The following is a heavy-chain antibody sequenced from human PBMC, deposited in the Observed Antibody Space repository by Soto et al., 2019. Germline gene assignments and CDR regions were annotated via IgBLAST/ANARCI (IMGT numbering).Heavy chain of an antibody. CDR3: SRDRPHNWFDP. Sequence: EGQLVESGGGLVQPGGSLSLSCAASGFTISNYWMHWVRQSPGKGLVWVAGIDSYGGYTRYADSVRGRFTISRDNGKNSLYLQMNSLRHEDTAVHYCSRDRPHNWFDPWGQGALVTVST. CDR2: IDSYGGYT. J-gene: IGHJ5*02. V-gene: IGHV3-74*01. CDR1: GFTISNYW.